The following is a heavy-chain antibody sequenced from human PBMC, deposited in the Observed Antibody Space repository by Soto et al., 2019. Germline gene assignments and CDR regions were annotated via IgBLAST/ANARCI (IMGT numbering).Heavy chain of an antibody. V-gene: IGHV4-39*01. J-gene: IGHJ3*01. CDR2: IYSSGST. CDR3: ATPVSSGYQAFEV. Sequence: SETLSLTCTVSGGSIISSSYYWGWIRQPPGKGLEWIGSIYSSGSTYYNPSLKSRVTISVDTSKNQFSLKLSSVTAADTAVHYCATPVSSGYQAFEVWGQGTMVTVS. CDR1: GGSIISSSYY. D-gene: IGHD3-22*01.